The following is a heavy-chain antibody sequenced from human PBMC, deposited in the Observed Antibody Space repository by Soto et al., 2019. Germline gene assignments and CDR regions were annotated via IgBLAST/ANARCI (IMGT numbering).Heavy chain of an antibody. J-gene: IGHJ5*02. V-gene: IGHV4-34*01. Sequence: SETLSLTCAVYGVSFSGYSWSWIRQPPGKGLEWIGEINHSGSTNYNPSLKSRVTISVDTSKSQFSLKLSSVTAADTAVYYCGGRHYDVSTGSRGRRFDPWGQGTLVTV. CDR1: GVSFSGYS. CDR2: INHSGST. D-gene: IGHD3-9*01. CDR3: GGRHYDVSTGSRGRRFDP.